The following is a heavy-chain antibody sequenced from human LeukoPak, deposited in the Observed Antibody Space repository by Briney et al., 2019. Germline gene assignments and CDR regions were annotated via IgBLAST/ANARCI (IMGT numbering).Heavy chain of an antibody. Sequence: EASETLSLTCTVSGYSISSGYNWGWIRQPPGKGLEWIGSIYHSGSTYYNPSLKSRVTISVDTSKNQFSLKLSSVTAADTAVYYCARDGDIVVVPAAMISPFDPWGQGTLVTVSS. CDR2: IYHSGST. D-gene: IGHD2-2*01. CDR1: GYSISSGYN. CDR3: ARDGDIVVVPAAMISPFDP. V-gene: IGHV4-38-2*02. J-gene: IGHJ5*02.